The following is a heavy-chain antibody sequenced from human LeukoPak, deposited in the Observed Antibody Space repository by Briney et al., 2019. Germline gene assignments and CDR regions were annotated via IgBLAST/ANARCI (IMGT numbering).Heavy chain of an antibody. CDR2: ISYDGSNK. V-gene: IGHV3-30*09. CDR3: ARDRVLYYYYGIDV. CDR1: EFTFSSYA. J-gene: IGHJ6*02. Sequence: PGGSLRLSCAASEFTFSSYAMHWVRQAPGKGLEWVAVISYDGSNKYYADSVKGRFAISRDNSKNTLYLQMNSLRAEDTAVYYCARDRVLYYYYGIDVWGQGTTVTVSS. D-gene: IGHD6-13*01.